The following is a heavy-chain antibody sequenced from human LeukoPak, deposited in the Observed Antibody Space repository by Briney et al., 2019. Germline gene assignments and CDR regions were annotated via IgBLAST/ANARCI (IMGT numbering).Heavy chain of an antibody. CDR2: IYYSGST. V-gene: IGHV4-30-4*08. CDR1: GGSISSGDYY. Sequence: PSETLSLTCTVSGGSISSGDYYWSWIRQPPGKGLEWIGYIYYSGSTYYNPSLNSRVNISVDTSQNQFSLKLSSVTAADTAVYHCARENGNFDYWGQGTLVTVSS. CDR3: ARENGNFDY. J-gene: IGHJ4*02. D-gene: IGHD1-26*01.